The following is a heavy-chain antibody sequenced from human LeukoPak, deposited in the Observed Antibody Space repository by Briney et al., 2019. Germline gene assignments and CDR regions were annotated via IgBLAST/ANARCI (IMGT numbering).Heavy chain of an antibody. CDR2: ISGSGGST. Sequence: GGSLSLLCAASGFPYSSYDMSGVRQAPGKGLEWVSAISGSGGSTYYAGSVKGRFTISRDNSKNTLYLQMSSLRAEDTAVYYCAKGSYYDSSGYATPPVYFDYWGQGTLVTVSS. CDR1: GFPYSSYD. J-gene: IGHJ4*02. D-gene: IGHD3-22*01. V-gene: IGHV3-23*01. CDR3: AKGSYYDSSGYATPPVYFDY.